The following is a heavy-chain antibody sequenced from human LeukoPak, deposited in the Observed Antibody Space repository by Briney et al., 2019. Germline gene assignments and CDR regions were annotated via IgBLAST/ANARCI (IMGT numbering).Heavy chain of an antibody. J-gene: IGHJ4*02. Sequence: SVKVSCKASGGTFSSYAISWVRQAPGQGLEWMGRIIPIFGTANYAQKFQGRVTITTDESTSTAYMELSSLRSEDTAVYYCASGTLGTSSGFYETDYWGQGTLVTVSS. CDR1: GGTFSSYA. CDR2: IIPIFGTA. V-gene: IGHV1-69*05. D-gene: IGHD3-22*01. CDR3: ASGTLGTSSGFYETDY.